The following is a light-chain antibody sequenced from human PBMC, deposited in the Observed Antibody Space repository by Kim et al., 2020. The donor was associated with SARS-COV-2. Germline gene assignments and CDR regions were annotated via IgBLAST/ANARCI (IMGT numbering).Light chain of an antibody. J-gene: IGKJ4*01. V-gene: IGKV3-15*01. Sequence: EVVMTQSPATLSVSPGDRATLSCRASQSVSSNLAWYQQKPGQAPRLLIYGASTRATGLPARFSGSGSGTEFTLIISSLQSEDFAVYYCQQYNNWPLTFGGGTKVDIK. CDR1: QSVSSN. CDR3: QQYNNWPLT. CDR2: GAS.